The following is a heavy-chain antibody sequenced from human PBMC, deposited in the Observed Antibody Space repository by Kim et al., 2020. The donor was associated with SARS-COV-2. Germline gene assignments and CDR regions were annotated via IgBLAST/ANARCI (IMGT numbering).Heavy chain of an antibody. Sequence: GGSLRLSCAASGFTFSSYAMHWVRQAPGKGLEWVAVISYDGSNKYYADSVKGRFTISRDNSKNTLYLQMNSLRAEDTAVYYCARVPGMAGYCFDYWGQGTPFSVSS. D-gene: IGHD6-19*01. CDR1: GFTFSSYA. CDR2: ISYDGSNK. J-gene: IGHJ4*02. CDR3: ARVPGMAGYCFDY. V-gene: IGHV3-30-3*01.